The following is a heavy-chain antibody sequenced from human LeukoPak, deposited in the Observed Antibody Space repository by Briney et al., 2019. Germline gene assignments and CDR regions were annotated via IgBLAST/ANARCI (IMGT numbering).Heavy chain of an antibody. J-gene: IGHJ4*02. V-gene: IGHV1-69*04. CDR1: GYAFTSYG. CDR3: ARDGLDGYSYGSLDY. Sequence: SVKVSCKASGYAFTSYGIRWVREAPGQGLEWMGRIIPILGIANYAQKFQGRVTITADKSTSTAYMELSSLRSVDTAVYYCARDGLDGYSYGSLDYWGQGTLVTVSS. CDR2: IIPILGIA. D-gene: IGHD5-18*01.